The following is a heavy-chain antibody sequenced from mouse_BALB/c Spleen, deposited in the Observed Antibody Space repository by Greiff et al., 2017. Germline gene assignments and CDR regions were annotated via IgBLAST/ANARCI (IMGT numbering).Heavy chain of an antibody. D-gene: IGHD1-1*01. CDR3: AREIYYYGSSYWYVDV. CDR1: GYAFSSYW. V-gene: IGHV1-80*01. J-gene: IGHJ1*01. Sequence: VQLQQSGAELVRPGSSVKISCTASGYAFSSYWMNWVKQRPGQGLEWIGQIYPGDGDTNYNGKFKGKATLTEDKSSSTAYMQLSSLTSEDSAVYFCAREIYYYGSSYWYVDVWGAGTTVTVSS. CDR2: IYPGDGDT.